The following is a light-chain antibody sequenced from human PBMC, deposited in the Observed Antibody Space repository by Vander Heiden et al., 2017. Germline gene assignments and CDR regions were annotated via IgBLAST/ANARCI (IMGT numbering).Light chain of an antibody. CDR1: QSVSSY. V-gene: IGKV3-11*01. CDR3: QQRSNWVT. CDR2: DAS. Sequence: EIVLTQSPATLSLSPGETATLSCRASQSVSSYLAWYPQKPGQAPRLLIYDASNRATGIPARFSGSGSGTDFTLTSSSLEPEDFAVYYCQQRSNWVTFGGGTKVXIK. J-gene: IGKJ4*01.